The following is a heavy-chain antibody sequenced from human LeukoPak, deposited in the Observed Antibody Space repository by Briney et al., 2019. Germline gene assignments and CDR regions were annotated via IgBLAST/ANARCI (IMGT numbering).Heavy chain of an antibody. CDR3: VTGGRQWLVYKAFEY. Sequence: QPGGSLRLSCGVSGIPFSSYDMHWVRQAPGKGLEWLAVIWHDGTNKFYEASVKGRFTISRDNSNNTVSLQINALRPEDTAVYYCVTGGRQWLVYKAFEYWGQGAMVTVSS. CDR1: GIPFSSYD. J-gene: IGHJ4*02. CDR2: IWHDGTNK. V-gene: IGHV3-33*01. D-gene: IGHD6-19*01.